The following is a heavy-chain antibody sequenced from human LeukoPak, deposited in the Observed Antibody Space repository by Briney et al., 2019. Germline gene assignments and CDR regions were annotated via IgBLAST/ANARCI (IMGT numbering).Heavy chain of an antibody. J-gene: IGHJ3*02. CDR2: IYYTGTT. CDR3: ARLLNNDNAGDPDTFDM. CDR1: GGSISSHY. Sequence: SETLSLTCTVSGGSISSHYWSWIRQSPERGLEWIGFIYYTGTTRYNPSLRGRVTMSVDSSRNHFSLKLTSMTAADTALYYCARLLNNDNAGDPDTFDMWGQGTMVTVSS. V-gene: IGHV4-59*11. D-gene: IGHD2-21*02.